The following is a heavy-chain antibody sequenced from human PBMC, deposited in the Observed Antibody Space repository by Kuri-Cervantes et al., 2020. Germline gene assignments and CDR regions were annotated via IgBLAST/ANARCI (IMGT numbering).Heavy chain of an antibody. J-gene: IGHJ4*02. CDR2: IYYSGST. D-gene: IGHD5-24*01. CDR1: GYSISSSNW. V-gene: IGHV4-28*03. CDR3: ARGMSRWLPYYFDY. Sequence: SQTLSLTYAVSGYSISSSNWWGWIRQPPGKGLEWIGYIYYSGSTYYNPSLKSRVTISVDTSKNQFSLKLSSVTAADTAVYYCARGMSRWLPYYFDYWGQGTLVTVSS.